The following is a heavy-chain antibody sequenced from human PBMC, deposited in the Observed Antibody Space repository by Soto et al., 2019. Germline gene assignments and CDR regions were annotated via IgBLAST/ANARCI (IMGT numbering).Heavy chain of an antibody. D-gene: IGHD6-13*01. V-gene: IGHV3-30*18. CDR1: GFTFSSYG. CDR3: AKDGVAAGGSDAFDI. J-gene: IGHJ3*02. CDR2: ISYDGSNK. Sequence: GGSLRLSCAASGFTFSSYGMHWVRQAPGKGLEWMAVISYDGSNKYYADSVKGRFTISRDNSKNTLYLQMNSLRAEDTAVYYCAKDGVAAGGSDAFDIWGQGTMVTVSS.